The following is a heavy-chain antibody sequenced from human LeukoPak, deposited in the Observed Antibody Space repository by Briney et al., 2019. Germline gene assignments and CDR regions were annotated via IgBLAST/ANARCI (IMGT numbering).Heavy chain of an antibody. Sequence: SETLSLTCTVSGGSISTYYWTWIRQPPEKGLEWLGYIYYNGNTNYNPSLPSRVTISLNTSKNQFSLNLTSVTAADTAVYYCARLKGEMITIRPYYHYYMDVWGKGTTVTVSS. CDR1: GGSISTYY. J-gene: IGHJ6*03. CDR3: ARLKGEMITIRPYYHYYMDV. V-gene: IGHV4-59*01. D-gene: IGHD5-24*01. CDR2: IYYNGNT.